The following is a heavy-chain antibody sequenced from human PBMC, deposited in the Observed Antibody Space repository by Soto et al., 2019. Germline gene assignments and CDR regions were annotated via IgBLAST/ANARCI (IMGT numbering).Heavy chain of an antibody. CDR2: TYYRSKWYN. V-gene: IGHV6-1*01. D-gene: IGHD6-13*01. J-gene: IGHJ5*02. CDR1: GDSVSSNSAA. CDR3: ARGIAAGRGDWLEP. Sequence: SHTLSLTCVISGDSVSSNSAAWNLIRQSPSRGLEWLGRTYYRSKWYNDYAVSVRSRITINPDTSKNQFSLQLNSVTPEDTAVYYCARGIAAGRGDWLEPWGQGTLVTVSS.